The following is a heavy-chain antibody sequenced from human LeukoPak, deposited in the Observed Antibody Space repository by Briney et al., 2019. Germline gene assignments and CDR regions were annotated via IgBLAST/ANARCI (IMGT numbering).Heavy chain of an antibody. CDR1: GFTFSSYG. CDR3: ARAYTYYYGSGSYYTSMVDVDAFDI. D-gene: IGHD3-10*01. J-gene: IGHJ3*02. Sequence: GGSLRLSCAASGFTFSSYGMHWVRQAPGKGLEWVAIIWYDGSNKYYADSVKGRFTISRDNSKNTLYLQMNSLRAEDTAVYYCARAYTYYYGSGSYYTSMVDVDAFDIWGQGTMVTVSS. CDR2: IWYDGSNK. V-gene: IGHV3-33*01.